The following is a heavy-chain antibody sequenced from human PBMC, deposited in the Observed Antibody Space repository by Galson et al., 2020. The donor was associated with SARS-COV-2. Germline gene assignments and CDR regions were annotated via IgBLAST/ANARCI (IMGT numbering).Heavy chain of an antibody. Sequence: GGSLRLSCAASGFTFDDYTMHWVRRAPGKGLEWVSGISWNSIGIGYAESVRGRFTISRDNARNALYLQMDSLRAEDTAFYYCAKDSGLSSRPDWGQGTLVTVSS. CDR1: GFTFDDYT. J-gene: IGHJ4*02. D-gene: IGHD2-2*01. CDR3: AKDSGLSSRPD. CDR2: ISWNSIGI. V-gene: IGHV3-9*01.